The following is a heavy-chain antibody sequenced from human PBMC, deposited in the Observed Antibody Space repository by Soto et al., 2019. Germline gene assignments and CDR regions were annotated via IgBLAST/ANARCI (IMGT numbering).Heavy chain of an antibody. CDR1: VFTFSRYG. CDR3: AREAPRDYGGNSLDF. J-gene: IGHJ4*02. D-gene: IGHD4-17*01. CDR2: IWYDATNK. V-gene: IGHV3-33*08. Sequence: GSLRLSCEASVFTFSRYGMHWVRQPPGKGLEWVAVIWYDATNKYYADSVKGRFTISRDNSKNTLDLQMNSLRAEDTAVYYCAREAPRDYGGNSLDFWGQGTVVTVSS.